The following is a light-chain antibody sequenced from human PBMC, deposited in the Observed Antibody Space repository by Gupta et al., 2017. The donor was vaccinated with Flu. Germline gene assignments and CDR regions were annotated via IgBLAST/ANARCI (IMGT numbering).Light chain of an antibody. Sequence: QSALTQPASVSESPGQPTTISCTGTSSDVGGYNYVSWYQQHPGKAPKLMIYEVSNRPAGVSSRFSGSKAGNTASLTISGRQAEDETDYYCSSDTSSSTYVFGTGTKVTVL. CDR2: EVS. CDR1: SSDVGGYNY. J-gene: IGLJ1*01. V-gene: IGLV2-14*01. CDR3: SSDTSSSTYV.